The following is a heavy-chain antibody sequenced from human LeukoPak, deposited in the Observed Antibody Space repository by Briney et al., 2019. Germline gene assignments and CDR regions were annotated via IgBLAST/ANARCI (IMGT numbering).Heavy chain of an antibody. Sequence: MAGGSLLLSCAASGFTFSTYNMNWVRQAPGKGLEWVSSITSSSSYTFYADSVKGRFTISRDNAKNSLYLQMNSLRAEDTAIYYCARDPYNGNYGDSYYYYMDVWGKGTTVTISS. CDR1: GFTFSTYN. CDR2: ITSSSSYT. CDR3: ARDPYNGNYGDSYYYYMDV. J-gene: IGHJ6*03. D-gene: IGHD1-26*01. V-gene: IGHV3-21*01.